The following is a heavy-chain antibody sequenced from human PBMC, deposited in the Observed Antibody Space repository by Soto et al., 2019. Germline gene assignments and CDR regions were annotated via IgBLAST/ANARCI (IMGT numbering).Heavy chain of an antibody. CDR3: AHIPNYYQYDWFDP. CDR2: IYWDDDK. V-gene: IGHV2-5*02. Sequence: QITLKESGPTLVKPTQTLTLTCTFSGFSLTTRGVGVGWIRQPPGKALECLALIYWDDDKRYSPSLQSRLSTXQXTXXHHVVLTMTNVDPVDTATYYCAHIPNYYQYDWFDPWGQGTLVSVSS. D-gene: IGHD3-16*01. J-gene: IGHJ5*02. CDR1: GFSLTTRGVG.